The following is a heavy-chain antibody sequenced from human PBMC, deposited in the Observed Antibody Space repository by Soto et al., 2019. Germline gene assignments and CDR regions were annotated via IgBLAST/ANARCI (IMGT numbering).Heavy chain of an antibody. CDR2: IYYSGST. J-gene: IGHJ5*02. V-gene: IGHV4-31*03. D-gene: IGHD6-25*01. Sequence: QVQLQESGPGLVKPSQTLSLTCTVSGGSISSGGYYWSWIRQHPGKGLEWIGYIYYSGSTYYNPSHKSRVTISVDTSKNQFSRKLSSVTAADTAVYYCARDRGIAANWFDPWGQGTLVTVSS. CDR1: GGSISSGGYY. CDR3: ARDRGIAANWFDP.